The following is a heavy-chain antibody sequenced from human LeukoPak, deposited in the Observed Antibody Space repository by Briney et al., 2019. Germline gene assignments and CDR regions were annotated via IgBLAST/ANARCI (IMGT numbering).Heavy chain of an antibody. CDR1: GFTFSSYS. V-gene: IGHV3-74*01. CDR3: ARADTLMARAFDI. D-gene: IGHD5-18*01. Sequence: GGSLRLSCAASGFTFSSYSMNWVRQAPGKGLVWVSRIHSDGSATDSADFVKGRFTISRDNAKNTLYLQMNSLRAEDTAVYYCARADTLMARAFDIWGQGTMVTVSS. J-gene: IGHJ3*02. CDR2: IHSDGSAT.